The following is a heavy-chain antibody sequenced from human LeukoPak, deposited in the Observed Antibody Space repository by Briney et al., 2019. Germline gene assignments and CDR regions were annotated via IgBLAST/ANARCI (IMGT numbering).Heavy chain of an antibody. CDR3: AREGREGYSYAPFDY. D-gene: IGHD5-18*01. CDR2: IYTSGST. CDR1: GGSISSGSYY. V-gene: IGHV4-61*02. J-gene: IGHJ4*02. Sequence: KPSQTLSLTCTVSGGSISSGSYYWSWIRQPAGKGLEWIGRIYTSGSTNYNPSLKSRVTISVDTSKNQFSLKLSSVTAADTAVYYCAREGREGYSYAPFDYWGQGTLVTVPS.